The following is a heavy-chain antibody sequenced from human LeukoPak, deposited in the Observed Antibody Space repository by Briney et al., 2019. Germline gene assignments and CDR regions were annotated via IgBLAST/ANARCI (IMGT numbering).Heavy chain of an antibody. CDR2: IIPIFGTA. J-gene: IGHJ6*02. CDR3: AREGAVLWFGELNYYYGMDV. CDR1: GGTFSSYA. D-gene: IGHD3-10*01. Sequence: SVKVSCKASGGTFSSYAISWVRQAPGQGLEWMGGIIPIFGTANYAQKFQGRVTITADESTSTAYMELSSLRSEDTAVYYCAREGAVLWFGELNYYYGMDVWGQGTTVTVSS. V-gene: IGHV1-69*13.